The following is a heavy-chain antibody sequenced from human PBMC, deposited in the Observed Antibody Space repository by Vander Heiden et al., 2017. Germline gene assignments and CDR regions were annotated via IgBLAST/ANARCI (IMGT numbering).Heavy chain of an antibody. D-gene: IGHD2-15*01. CDR2: IYPVNSDI. Sequence: EVQLVQSGAEVKKPGESLKISCKGSGYTFTSHWIAWVRQMPGKGLEWMGIIYPVNSDIRYSPSFQGQVTISADSSISTAYVQWSSLKASDTAMYFCARPSAGYCTGGSCYSGALDIWGQGTMVTVSS. V-gene: IGHV5-51*01. CDR1: GYTFTSHW. CDR3: ARPSAGYCTGGSCYSGALDI. J-gene: IGHJ3*02.